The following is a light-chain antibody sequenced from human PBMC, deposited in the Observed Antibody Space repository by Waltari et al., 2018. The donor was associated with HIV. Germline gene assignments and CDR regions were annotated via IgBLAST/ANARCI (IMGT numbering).Light chain of an antibody. J-gene: IGKJ5*01. Sequence: DIQMTQSPSSVSAYVWDRVTITCRSTRGFSTWITWYQQQPGKAPKLLISGASNLEPGVPSRFSGSGSGTSFSLTITSLQADDFAIYYCQQTNSFPFTFGQGTRLEIK. V-gene: IGKV1-12*01. CDR1: RGFSTW. CDR3: QQTNSFPFT. CDR2: GAS.